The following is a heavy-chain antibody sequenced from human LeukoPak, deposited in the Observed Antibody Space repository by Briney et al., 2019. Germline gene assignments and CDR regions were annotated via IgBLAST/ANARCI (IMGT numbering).Heavy chain of an antibody. CDR3: ARDPPSANDFDI. CDR1: GGSFSNSY. CDR2: INYSGST. V-gene: IGHV4-59*01. J-gene: IGHJ3*02. Sequence: SETLSLTCSVSGGSFSNSYWNWIRQPPGKGLEWIGYINYSGSTNYNPSLKSRVTISVDTSKNQFSLKLSSVTAADTAVYFCARDPPSANDFDIWGQGTMVTVSS. D-gene: IGHD6-25*01.